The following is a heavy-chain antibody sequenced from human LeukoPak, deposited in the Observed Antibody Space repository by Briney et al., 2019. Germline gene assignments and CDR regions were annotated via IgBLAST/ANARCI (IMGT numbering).Heavy chain of an antibody. V-gene: IGHV3-30*03. CDR3: AAAAGEGNYFDY. CDR2: TSYDGSNK. J-gene: IGHJ4*02. D-gene: IGHD6-13*01. CDR1: GFTFSSYG. Sequence: GGSLRLSCAASGFTFSSYGMHWVRQAPGKGLEWVAVTSYDGSNKYYAGSVKGRFTISRDNSKNTLYLQMNSLRAEDTAVYYCAAAAGEGNYFDYWGQGTLVTVSS.